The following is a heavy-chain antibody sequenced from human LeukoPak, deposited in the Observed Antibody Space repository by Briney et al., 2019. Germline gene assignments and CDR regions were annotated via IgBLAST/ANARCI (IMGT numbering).Heavy chain of an antibody. CDR2: IGSGGST. CDR1: GFTFTYYA. CDR3: AKLGLKLGGDY. Sequence: GGSLRLSCAASGFTFTYYAMSWVRQAPGKGLEWVSTIGSGGSTYYADSVKGRFTISRDNSKNTLYLQMNSLRAEDTAVYYCAKLGLKLGGDYWGQGALVTVSS. J-gene: IGHJ4*02. V-gene: IGHV3-23*01. D-gene: IGHD3-16*01.